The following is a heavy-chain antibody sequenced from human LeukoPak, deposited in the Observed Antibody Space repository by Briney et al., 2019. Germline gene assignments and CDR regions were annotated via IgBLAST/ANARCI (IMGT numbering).Heavy chain of an antibody. CDR2: IYHSGST. Sequence: SQTLSLTCTVSGGSISSGGYYWSWIRQPPGKGPEWIGYIYHSGSTYYNPSLKSRVTISVDRSKNQFSLKLSSVTAADTAVYYCARASSSSPPKDYYYYMDVWGKGTTVTVSS. J-gene: IGHJ6*03. CDR1: GGSISSGGYY. CDR3: ARASSSSPPKDYYYYMDV. V-gene: IGHV4-30-2*01. D-gene: IGHD6-6*01.